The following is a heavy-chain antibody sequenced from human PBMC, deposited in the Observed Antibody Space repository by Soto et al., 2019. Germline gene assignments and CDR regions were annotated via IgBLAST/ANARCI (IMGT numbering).Heavy chain of an antibody. CDR3: ARDQDSSGWPYYYYYYGMDV. Sequence: ASVKVSCKASGYTFTGYYMHWVLQAPGQGLEWMGWINPNSGGTNYAQKFRGWVTMTRDTSISTAYMELSRLRSDDTAVYYCARDQDSSGWPYYYYYYGMDVWGQGTTVTVSS. CDR2: INPNSGGT. J-gene: IGHJ6*02. CDR1: GYTFTGYY. D-gene: IGHD6-19*01. V-gene: IGHV1-2*04.